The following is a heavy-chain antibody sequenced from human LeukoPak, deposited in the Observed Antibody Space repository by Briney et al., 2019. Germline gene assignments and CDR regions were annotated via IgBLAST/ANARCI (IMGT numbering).Heavy chain of an antibody. CDR3: ARGRVYDSSGYGDY. CDR2: ISSSSSYI. CDR1: GFTLSTYA. Sequence: GGSLRLSCAASGFTLSTYAMSWVRQAPGKGLEWVSSISSSSSYIYYADSVKGRFTISRDNAKNSLYLQMNSLRAEDTAVYYCARGRVYDSSGYGDYWGQGTLVTVSS. J-gene: IGHJ4*02. V-gene: IGHV3-21*01. D-gene: IGHD3-22*01.